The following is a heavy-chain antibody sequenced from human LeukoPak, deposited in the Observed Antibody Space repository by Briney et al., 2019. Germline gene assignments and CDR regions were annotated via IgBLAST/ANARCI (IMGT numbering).Heavy chain of an antibody. CDR2: ISSSSSYI. D-gene: IGHD6-19*01. V-gene: IGHV3-21*01. Sequence: AGGSLRLSCAASGFTFSSYSMNWVRQAPGKGLEWVSSISSSSSYIYYADSVKGRFTISRDNAKNSLYLQMNSLRAEDTAVYYCARDLAIYSSGWYAAFDIWGQGTKVTVSS. CDR3: ARDLAIYSSGWYAAFDI. J-gene: IGHJ3*02. CDR1: GFTFSSYS.